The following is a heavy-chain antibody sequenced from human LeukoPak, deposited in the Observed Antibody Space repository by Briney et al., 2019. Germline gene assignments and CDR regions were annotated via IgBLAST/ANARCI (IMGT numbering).Heavy chain of an antibody. CDR3: ARAGIAAADAFDI. D-gene: IGHD6-13*01. CDR1: GYTFTGYY. V-gene: IGHV1-2*06. J-gene: IGHJ3*02. Sequence: ASVKVSCKASGYTFTGYYMHRVRQAPGQGLEWMGRINPNSGGTNYAQKFQGRVTMTRGTSISTAYMELSRLRSDDTAVYYCARAGIAAADAFDIWGQGTMVTVSS. CDR2: INPNSGGT.